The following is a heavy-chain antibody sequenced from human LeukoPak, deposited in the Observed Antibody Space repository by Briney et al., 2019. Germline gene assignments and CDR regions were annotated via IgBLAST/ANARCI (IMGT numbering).Heavy chain of an antibody. V-gene: IGHV4-4*07. Sequence: SETLSLTCTVSGGSISSYYWNWLRQPAGKGLEWIGHIYSSGTTNYSPSLKSRVTISVDKSKNHFFLKLSSVTAADTAVYYCARESAYDSSLDYWGLGTLVTVSS. CDR3: ARESAYDSSLDY. J-gene: IGHJ4*02. D-gene: IGHD5-12*01. CDR2: IYSSGTT. CDR1: GGSISSYY.